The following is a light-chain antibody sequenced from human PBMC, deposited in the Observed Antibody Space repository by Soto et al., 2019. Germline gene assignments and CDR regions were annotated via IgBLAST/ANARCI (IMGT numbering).Light chain of an antibody. Sequence: DIQMTQYQSSLSASVGDRVTITCRASQSISSWLAWYQQKPGKAPKLLIYKASSLESGVPSRFSGSGSGTEFTLTISSLQPDDFATYYCQQYNSYWTFGQGTKVDIK. CDR2: KAS. CDR3: QQYNSYWT. J-gene: IGKJ1*01. CDR1: QSISSW. V-gene: IGKV1-5*03.